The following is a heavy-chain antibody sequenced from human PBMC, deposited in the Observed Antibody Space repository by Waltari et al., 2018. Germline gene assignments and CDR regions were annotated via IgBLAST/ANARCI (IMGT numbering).Heavy chain of an antibody. Sequence: EVQLVESGGGLVQPGGSLKLSCAASGFTFSGSTMHWVRQASGKGMGWVGRIRNKANSYATGYAVSVKGRFTISRDDSKNTAYLEMNSLKTEDTAVYYCSTMGETSGYWGQGTLVTVSS. D-gene: IGHD3-16*01. CDR3: STMGETSGY. V-gene: IGHV3-73*02. CDR1: GFTFSGST. CDR2: IRNKANSYAT. J-gene: IGHJ4*02.